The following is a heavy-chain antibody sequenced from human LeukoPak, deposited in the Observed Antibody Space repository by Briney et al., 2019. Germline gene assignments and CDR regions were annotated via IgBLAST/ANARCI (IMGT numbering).Heavy chain of an antibody. CDR3: ASLSPYYYDSSGFKRDY. J-gene: IGHJ4*02. CDR1: GGSISSSSYY. CDR2: IYYSGST. V-gene: IGHV4-39*01. D-gene: IGHD3-22*01. Sequence: SETLSLTCTVSGGSISSSSYYWGWIRQPPGKGLEWIGSIYYSGSTYYNPSLKSRVTISVDTSKNQFSLKLSSVTAADTAVYYCASLSPYYYDSSGFKRDYWGQGTLVTVSS.